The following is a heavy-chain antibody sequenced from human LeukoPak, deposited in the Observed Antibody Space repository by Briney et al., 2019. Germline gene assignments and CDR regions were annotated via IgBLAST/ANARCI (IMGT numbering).Heavy chain of an antibody. D-gene: IGHD1-1*01. CDR1: GFTFSHYW. CDR3: ARSAWPNWNVEGYNWFDP. J-gene: IGHJ5*02. CDR2: INQDGSEE. Sequence: PEGSLRLSCAASGFTFSHYWMTWVRQAPGKGLEWVAQINQDGSEEYYMDSVKARFTISRDNAKNSVFLQMNSLRAEDTAVYYCARSAWPNWNVEGYNWFDPWGQGTLVTVSS. V-gene: IGHV3-7*01.